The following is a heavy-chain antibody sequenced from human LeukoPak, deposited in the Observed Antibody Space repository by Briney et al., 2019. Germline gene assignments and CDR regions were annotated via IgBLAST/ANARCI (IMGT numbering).Heavy chain of an antibody. J-gene: IGHJ5*02. V-gene: IGHV3-11*04. Sequence: GGSLRLSCAASGFTFSDYYMSWIRQAPGKGLEWVSYISSSGSTIYYADSVKGRFTISRDNAKNLMYLQMNSLRVEDTAVYYCARSYLQMVSASWGQGTLVTVSS. D-gene: IGHD3-10*01. CDR1: GFTFSDYY. CDR3: ARSYLQMVSAS. CDR2: ISSSGSTI.